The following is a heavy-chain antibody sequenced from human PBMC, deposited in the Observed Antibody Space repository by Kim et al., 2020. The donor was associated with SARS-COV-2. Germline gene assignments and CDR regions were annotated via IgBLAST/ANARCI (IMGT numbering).Heavy chain of an antibody. CDR1: GFTFDDYA. CDR2: ISWNSGSI. J-gene: IGHJ3*02. D-gene: IGHD1-26*01. V-gene: IGHV3-9*01. Sequence: GGSLRLSCAASGFTFDDYAMHWVRQAPGKGLEWVSGISWNSGSIGYADSVKGRFTISRDNAKNSLYLQMNSLRAEDTALYYCAKDLTSGSGSYWGDAFDIWCQGTMVTVSS. CDR3: AKDLTSGSGSYWGDAFDI.